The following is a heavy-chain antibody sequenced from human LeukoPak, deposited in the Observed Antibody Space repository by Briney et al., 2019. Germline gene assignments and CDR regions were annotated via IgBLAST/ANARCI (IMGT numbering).Heavy chain of an antibody. CDR1: GGTFSSYA. CDR3: ARDSVITVGTSYYFDY. Sequence: SVKVSCKASGGTFSSYAISWVRQAPGQGLEWLGGIIPIFGTANYAQKFQGRVTITADESTSTAYMELSSLRSEDTAVYYCARDSVITVGTSYYFDYWGQGTLVTVSS. J-gene: IGHJ4*02. D-gene: IGHD4-23*01. V-gene: IGHV1-69*13. CDR2: IIPIFGTA.